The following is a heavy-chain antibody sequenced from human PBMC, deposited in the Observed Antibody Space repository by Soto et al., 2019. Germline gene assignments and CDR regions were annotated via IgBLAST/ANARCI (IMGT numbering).Heavy chain of an antibody. V-gene: IGHV3-73*02. CDR3: TTPGTYVSVSYVLRTFDY. D-gene: IGHD3-10*01. J-gene: IGHJ4*02. CDR2: IRSKANSYVT. CDR1: GFTFSGSA. Sequence: EVQLVEAGGGLVQHGGSLKLSCAASGFTFSGSAMHWVRHASGKGLEWVGRIRSKANSYVTAYAASVKGRFTISRDDSKITAYLQMNSLKIEDTAVYYFTTPGTYVSVSYVLRTFDYRGKGTLVTVSS.